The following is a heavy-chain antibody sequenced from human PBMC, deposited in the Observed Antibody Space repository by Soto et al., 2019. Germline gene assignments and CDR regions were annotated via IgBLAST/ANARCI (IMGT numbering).Heavy chain of an antibody. J-gene: IGHJ6*02. CDR1: GFTFSSYA. CDR2: ISGSGGST. D-gene: IGHD3-22*01. Sequence: GRSLRLSCAASGFTFSSYAMSWVRQAPGKGLEWVSAISGSGGSTYYADSVKGRFTISRDNSKNTLYLQMNSLRAEDTAVYYCAKNWLTVYYYYGMDVCGQGTTVTVSS. CDR3: AKNWLTVYYYYGMDV. V-gene: IGHV3-23*01.